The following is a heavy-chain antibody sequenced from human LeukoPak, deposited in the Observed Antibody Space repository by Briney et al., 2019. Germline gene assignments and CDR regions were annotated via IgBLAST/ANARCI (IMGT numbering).Heavy chain of an antibody. V-gene: IGHV3-9*01. Sequence: GGSLRLSCAASGFTFHDYAMHWVRQAPGKGLEWVSGISWNSGSIGYADSVKGRFTISRDNAKNSLYLQMNSLRDEDTALYYCAKDLGYSGYNYYYYGMDVWGQGTTVTVSS. CDR2: ISWNSGSI. CDR3: AKDLGYSGYNYYYYGMDV. CDR1: GFTFHDYA. J-gene: IGHJ6*02. D-gene: IGHD5-12*01.